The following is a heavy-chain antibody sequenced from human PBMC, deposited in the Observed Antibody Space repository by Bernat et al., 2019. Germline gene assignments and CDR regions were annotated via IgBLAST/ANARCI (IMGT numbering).Heavy chain of an antibody. D-gene: IGHD2-2*01. V-gene: IGHV1-46*01. CDR1: GYTFTSYD. CDR3: ARTMGRYCSSTSCEFDY. Sequence: QVQLVQSGAEVKKPGASVKVSCKASGYTFTSYDMHWVRQAPEQGLEWMGIINPSGGSTSYAQKFQGRVTMTRDTSTNTVYMELSSLRSEDTAVYYCARTMGRYCSSTSCEFDYWGQGTLVTVSS. J-gene: IGHJ4*02. CDR2: INPSGGST.